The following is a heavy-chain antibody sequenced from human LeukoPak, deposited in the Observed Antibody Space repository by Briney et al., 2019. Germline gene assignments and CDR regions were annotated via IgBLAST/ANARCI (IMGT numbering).Heavy chain of an antibody. J-gene: IGHJ2*01. Sequence: ASVKVSCQASGYIFTNYYIYWLRKAPGQGLECLGWINPNSGDTKSAHKFQGRVTMTGDTSINTAYLELSSLTFDDTAVYHCARFPLGTWGPYFDLWGRGTLVTVSS. CDR3: ARFPLGTWGPYFDL. CDR1: GYIFTNYY. D-gene: IGHD7-27*01. CDR2: INPNSGDT. V-gene: IGHV1-2*02.